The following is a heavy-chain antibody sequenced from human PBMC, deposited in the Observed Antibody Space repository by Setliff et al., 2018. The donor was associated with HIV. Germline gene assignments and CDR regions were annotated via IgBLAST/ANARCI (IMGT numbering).Heavy chain of an antibody. CDR1: EFRFSNYW. V-gene: IGHV3-7*01. CDR2: INQDGSEE. Sequence: GGSLRLSCVASEFRFSNYWMAWVRQAPGKGLEWVGNINQDGSEENYVDSVKGRFTISRDNAKNSMDLQMNSLRAEDTAIYYCARKLRPGHGVDVWGQGTTVTVSS. J-gene: IGHJ6*02. D-gene: IGHD3-10*01. CDR3: ARKLRPGHGVDV.